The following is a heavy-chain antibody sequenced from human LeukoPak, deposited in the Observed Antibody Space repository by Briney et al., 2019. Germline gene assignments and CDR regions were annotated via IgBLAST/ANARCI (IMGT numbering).Heavy chain of an antibody. J-gene: IGHJ4*02. D-gene: IGHD2-2*01. CDR1: DYTFNIYG. CDR3: ARGADCSSTSCKFDY. Sequence: ASVKVSCKASDYTFNIYGISWVRQAPGQGLEWLGWISAYSGDTHYARKFQGRVTMTTDTSTRTAYMDLSSLTSDDTAVYYCARGADCSSTSCKFDYWGQGTLVTVSS. V-gene: IGHV1-18*01. CDR2: ISAYSGDT.